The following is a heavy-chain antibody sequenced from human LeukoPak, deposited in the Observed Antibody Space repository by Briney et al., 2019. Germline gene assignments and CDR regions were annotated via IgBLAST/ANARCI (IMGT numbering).Heavy chain of an antibody. Sequence: SSETLSLTCAVSGGSISSSNWWSWVRQPPGKGLEWIGRIYTSGSTNYNPSLKSRVTMSVDTSKNQFSLKLSSVTAADTAVYYCARDPYGSGEVWTVWGQGTLVTVSS. CDR1: GGSISSSNW. D-gene: IGHD3-10*01. J-gene: IGHJ4*02. CDR3: ARDPYGSGEVWTV. V-gene: IGHV4-4*02. CDR2: IYTSGST.